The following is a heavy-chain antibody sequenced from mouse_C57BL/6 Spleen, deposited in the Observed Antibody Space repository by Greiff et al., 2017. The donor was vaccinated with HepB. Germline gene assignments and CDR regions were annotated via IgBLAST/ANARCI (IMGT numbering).Heavy chain of an antibody. D-gene: IGHD2-5*01. CDR1: GYTFTDYE. CDR2: IDPETGGT. CDR3: TRGYYSNFYAMDY. V-gene: IGHV1-15*01. J-gene: IGHJ4*01. Sequence: VKVVESGAELVRPGASVTLSCKASGYTFTDYEMHWVKQTPVHGLEWIGAIDPETGGTAYNQKFKGKAILTADKSSSTAYMGLRSLTSEDSAVYYCTRGYYSNFYAMDYWGQGTSVTVSS.